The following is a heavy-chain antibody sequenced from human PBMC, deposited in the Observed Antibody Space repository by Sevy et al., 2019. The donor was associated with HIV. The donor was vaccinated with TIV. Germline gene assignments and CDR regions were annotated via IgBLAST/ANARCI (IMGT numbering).Heavy chain of an antibody. Sequence: GETLKISCQGSGYSFTSHWIAWVRQMPGKGLEWMGIIYPDVSDTRYSPSFQGQVTFSADKSIFTAYLQWSSLKASDTAIYYCATSRSGYFDGSGYYIYWGQGTQVTVSS. D-gene: IGHD3-22*01. V-gene: IGHV5-51*01. CDR3: ATSRSGYFDGSGYYIY. CDR1: GYSFTSHW. CDR2: IYPDVSDT. J-gene: IGHJ4*01.